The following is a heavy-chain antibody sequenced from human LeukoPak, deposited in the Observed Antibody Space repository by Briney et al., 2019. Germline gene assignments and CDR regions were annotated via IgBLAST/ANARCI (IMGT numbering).Heavy chain of an antibody. J-gene: IGHJ4*02. V-gene: IGHV3-48*01. CDR1: GFTFSDYS. CDR3: ARDTKYAFDN. D-gene: IGHD2-2*01. Sequence: GGSLRLSCAASGFTFSDYSMNWDRQAPGKGLEWISYIGISSGNTKYADSVKGRFTISGDKAKNSLYLQMNSLRVEDTAVYYCARDTKYAFDNWGQGTLVTVSS. CDR2: IGISSGNT.